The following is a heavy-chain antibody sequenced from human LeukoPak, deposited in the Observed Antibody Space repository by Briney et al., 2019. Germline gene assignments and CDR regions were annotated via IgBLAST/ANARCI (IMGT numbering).Heavy chain of an antibody. CDR1: AFTFSSDG. Sequence: VGSLRLSCAASAFTFSSDGMHWVRQAPGKGLEWVAFIRNDGSNKYHADSVKGPLTISRDNSKNTLYLQMSSQRAEDTAVYYCAKGPYYDFWSGYYSPYMDVWGKGTTVTVSS. D-gene: IGHD3-3*01. J-gene: IGHJ6*03. V-gene: IGHV3-30*02. CDR3: AKGPYYDFWSGYYSPYMDV. CDR2: IRNDGSNK.